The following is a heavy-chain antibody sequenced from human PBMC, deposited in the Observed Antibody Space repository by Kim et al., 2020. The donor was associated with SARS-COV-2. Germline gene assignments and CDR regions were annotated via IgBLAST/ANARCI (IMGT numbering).Heavy chain of an antibody. D-gene: IGHD6-13*01. J-gene: IGHJ4*02. CDR1: GGSISSYY. Sequence: SETLSLTCTVSGGSISSYYWSWIRQPLGKGLEWIGYIYYSGSTNYNPSLKSRVTISVDTSKNQFSLKLSSVTAADTAVYYCARERAAAGYFDYWGQGTLVTVSS. V-gene: IGHV4-59*12. CDR2: IYYSGST. CDR3: ARERAAAGYFDY.